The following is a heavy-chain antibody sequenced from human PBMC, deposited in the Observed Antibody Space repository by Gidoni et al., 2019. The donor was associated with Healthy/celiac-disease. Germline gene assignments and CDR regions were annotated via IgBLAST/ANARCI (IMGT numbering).Heavy chain of an antibody. CDR3: ARGVVVPAAYWYFDL. CDR2: IGTAGDT. J-gene: IGHJ2*01. Sequence: EVQLVESGGGLVQPGGSLRLSCAASGFTFSSYDMHWVRQATGKGLEWVSAIGTAGDTYYPGSVKGRFTISRENAKNSLYLQMNSLRAGDTAVYYCARGVVVPAAYWYFDLWGRGTLVTVSS. CDR1: GFTFSSYD. D-gene: IGHD2-2*01. V-gene: IGHV3-13*04.